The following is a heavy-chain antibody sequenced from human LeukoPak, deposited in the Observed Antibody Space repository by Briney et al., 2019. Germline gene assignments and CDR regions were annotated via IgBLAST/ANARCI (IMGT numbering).Heavy chain of an antibody. CDR1: GFTFSSYA. CDR2: ISGAGGST. CDR3: ARGPSIAARYDAFDI. V-gene: IGHV3-23*01. Sequence: PGGSLRLSCAASGFTFSSYAMSWVRQAPGKGLEWVSTISGAGGSTHYADSVKGRFTMSRDNSKNTLYLQMNSLRAEDTAVYYCARGPSIAARYDAFDIWGQGTMVTVSS. J-gene: IGHJ3*02. D-gene: IGHD6-6*01.